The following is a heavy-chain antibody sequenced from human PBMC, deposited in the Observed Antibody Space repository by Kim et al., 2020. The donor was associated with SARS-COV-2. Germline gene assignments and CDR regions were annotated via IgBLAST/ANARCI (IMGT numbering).Heavy chain of an antibody. V-gene: IGHV5-51*01. CDR3: ARLPESSGYYHFDY. D-gene: IGHD3-22*01. Sequence: PSFQGQVTLSADKSISTAYLQWSSLKASDTAMYYCARLPESSGYYHFDYWGQGTLVTVSS. J-gene: IGHJ4*02.